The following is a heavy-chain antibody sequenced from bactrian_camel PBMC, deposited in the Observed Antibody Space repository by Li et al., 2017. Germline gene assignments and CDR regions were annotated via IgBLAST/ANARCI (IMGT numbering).Heavy chain of an antibody. Sequence: HVQLVESGGGSVLAGGSLRLSCAMPLNLDSRYCLGWIRQVPGKEREGVALIWSPDHSTYYLDSVKGRFTVSKDYDKNILYLQMNDLKPEDTAMYYCAAQGPYSRGACYGPTMDFKFWGQGTQVTVS. V-gene: IGHV3S6*01. CDR2: IWSPDHST. CDR1: LNLDSRYC. J-gene: IGHJ4*01. D-gene: IGHD2*01. CDR3: AAQGPYSRGACYGPTMDFKF.